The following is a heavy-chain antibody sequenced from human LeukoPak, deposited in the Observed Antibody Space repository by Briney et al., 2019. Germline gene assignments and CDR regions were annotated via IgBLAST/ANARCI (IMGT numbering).Heavy chain of an antibody. D-gene: IGHD1-14*01. CDR3: ARGRPPRNYYYMDV. Sequence: GASVKVSCKASGYTFTGYYIHWVRQATGQGLEWMGWMNPNSGNTGYAQKFQGRVTMTRNTSISTAYMELSSLRSEDTAVYYCARGRPPRNYYYMDVWGKGTTVTISS. CDR2: MNPNSGNT. V-gene: IGHV1-8*02. CDR1: GYTFTGYY. J-gene: IGHJ6*03.